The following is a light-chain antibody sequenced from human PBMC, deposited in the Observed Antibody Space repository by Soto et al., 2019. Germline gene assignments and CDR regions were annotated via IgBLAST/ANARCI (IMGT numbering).Light chain of an antibody. V-gene: IGKV1-9*01. J-gene: IGKJ1*01. CDR1: QGISSY. CDR3: QQLNSYPRT. Sequence: DIQLTQSPSFLSTSVGDRVTITCRAIQGISSYLAWYQQKPGKAPTLLTYAASTLQSGVPSRFSGSGSGTEFTLTISSLQPEDFATYYYQQLNSYPRTFGQGTKVEIK. CDR2: AAS.